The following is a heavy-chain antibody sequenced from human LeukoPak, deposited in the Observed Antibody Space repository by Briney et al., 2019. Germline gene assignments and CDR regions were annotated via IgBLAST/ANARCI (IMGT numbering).Heavy chain of an antibody. Sequence: AGSLSFSCAATGFTFSSYAMHWVRPAPGKGPEWVAAISYDGSNKYYADSVKGRFTISRDNSKNTLYLQMNSLRAEDTAVYYCARDQRGRAAAGTYFDYWGQGTLVTVSS. D-gene: IGHD6-13*01. CDR3: ARDQRGRAAAGTYFDY. V-gene: IGHV3-30-3*01. J-gene: IGHJ4*02. CDR1: GFTFSSYA. CDR2: ISYDGSNK.